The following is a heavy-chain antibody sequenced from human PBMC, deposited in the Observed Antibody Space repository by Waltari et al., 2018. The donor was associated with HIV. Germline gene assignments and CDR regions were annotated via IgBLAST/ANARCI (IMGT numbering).Heavy chain of an antibody. CDR3: SRAHGSSYDSAYFDY. D-gene: IGHD3-10*01. CDR1: GFTFSDYY. Sequence: EVQLVESGGGLVQPGGSLRLSCAASGFTFSDYYMDCVRQAPGKGLEWVGRIRNKVRSCSTEYAAIVKGRFTISRHDSENSLYLQMSSLKTDDTAVYYCSRAHGSSYDSAYFDYWGQGTLVAVSS. CDR2: IRNKVRSCST. V-gene: IGHV3-72*01. J-gene: IGHJ4*02.